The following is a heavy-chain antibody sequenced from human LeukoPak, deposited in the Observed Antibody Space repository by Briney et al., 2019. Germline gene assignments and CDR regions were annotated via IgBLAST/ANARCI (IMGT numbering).Heavy chain of an antibody. D-gene: IGHD2-21*02. V-gene: IGHV1-69*04. Sequence: SVKVSCKASGGTFTSYGISWVRQAPGQGREWMGRIIPNFGIANYAQKLQGRVTITADKSTSSPYMELSSLRAEDTALYRWGITGGHCSGDCYSNFDYWGQGTPVTVSS. CDR3: GITGGHCSGDCYSNFDY. J-gene: IGHJ4*02. CDR1: GGTFTSYG. CDR2: IIPNFGIA.